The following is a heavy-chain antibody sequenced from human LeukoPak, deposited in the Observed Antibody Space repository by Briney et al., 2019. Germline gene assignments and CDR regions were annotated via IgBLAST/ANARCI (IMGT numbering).Heavy chain of an antibody. D-gene: IGHD2-2*01. CDR1: GFTVSSNY. V-gene: IGHV3-66*01. CDR3: ARDWGCTDTRCYLGMDV. CDR2: IYSGGST. Sequence: GGSLRLSCAASGFTVSSNYMNWVRQAPGKGLEWVSVIYSGGSTYYADSVKGRFTISRDNSKNTLYLQMNSLRAEDTAVYYCARDWGCTDTRCYLGMDVWGQGTTVTVYS. J-gene: IGHJ6*02.